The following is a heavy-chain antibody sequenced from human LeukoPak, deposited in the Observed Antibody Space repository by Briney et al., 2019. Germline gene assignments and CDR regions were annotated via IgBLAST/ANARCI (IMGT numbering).Heavy chain of an antibody. CDR3: ARENHPLRSFDY. CDR2: IIPIFGTA. D-gene: IGHD4-17*01. J-gene: IGHJ4*02. CDR1: GGTFSSYA. Sequence: SVKVSCKASGGTFSSYAISWVRQAPGQGLEWVGGIIPIFGTANYAQKFQGRVTITADESTSTAYMELSSLRSEDTAVYYCARENHPLRSFDYWGQGTLVTVSS. V-gene: IGHV1-69*13.